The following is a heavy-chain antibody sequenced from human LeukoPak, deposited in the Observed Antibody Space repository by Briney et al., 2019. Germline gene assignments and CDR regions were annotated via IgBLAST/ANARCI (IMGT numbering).Heavy chain of an antibody. CDR3: ARPKYYYGSGSYYNPPGMDV. D-gene: IGHD3-10*01. CDR1: GFTFSSYW. V-gene: IGHV3-7*01. J-gene: IGHJ6*02. Sequence: GGSLRLSCAASGFTFSSYWMSRVRQAPGKGLEWVANIKQDGSEKYYVDSVKGRFTISRDNAKNSLYLQMNSLRAEDTAVYYCARPKYYYGSGSYYNPPGMDVWGQGTTVTVSS. CDR2: IKQDGSEK.